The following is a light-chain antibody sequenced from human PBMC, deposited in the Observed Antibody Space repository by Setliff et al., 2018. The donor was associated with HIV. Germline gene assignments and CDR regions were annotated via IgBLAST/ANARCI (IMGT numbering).Light chain of an antibody. CDR3: GTWDSSLSVWV. CDR1: SSNIRNNY. CDR2: ENN. J-gene: IGLJ3*02. Sequence: QSVLTQPPSVSAAPGQKVTISCSGSSSNIRNNYVSWYQQLPGTAPKLLIYENNKRPSGIPDRLSGSKSGTSATLGITGLQTGDEADYYCGTWDSSLSVWVFGGGTKVTVL. V-gene: IGLV1-51*02.